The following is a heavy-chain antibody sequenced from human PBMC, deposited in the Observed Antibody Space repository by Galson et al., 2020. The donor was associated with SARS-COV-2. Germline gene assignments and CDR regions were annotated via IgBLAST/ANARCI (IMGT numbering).Heavy chain of an antibody. CDR2: FDWDDDK. Sequence: TCTFSGFSLSTSGMCVSWIRQPPGKALEWLARFDWDDDKYYSTSLKTRLTISKDTSKNQVVLTMTNMDPVDTATYYCARDSVVVRLDYWGQGTLVTVSS. CDR3: ARDSVVVRLDY. V-gene: IGHV2-70*11. D-gene: IGHD2-21*01. J-gene: IGHJ4*02. CDR1: GFSLSTSGMC.